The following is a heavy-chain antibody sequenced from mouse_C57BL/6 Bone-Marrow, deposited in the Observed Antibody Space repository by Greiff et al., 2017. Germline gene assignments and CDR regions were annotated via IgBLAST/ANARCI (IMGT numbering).Heavy chain of an antibody. J-gene: IGHJ4*01. CDR3: VSTAQATDYAMDY. CDR2: IDPANGNT. D-gene: IGHD3-2*02. Sequence: VQLQQSVAELVRPGASVKLSCTASGFNIKNTYMHWVKQRPEQGLEWIGRIDPANGNTKYAPKFQGKATITADTSSNTAYLQLSSLTSEDTAIYYCVSTAQATDYAMDYWGQGTSVTVSS. CDR1: GFNIKNTY. V-gene: IGHV14-3*01.